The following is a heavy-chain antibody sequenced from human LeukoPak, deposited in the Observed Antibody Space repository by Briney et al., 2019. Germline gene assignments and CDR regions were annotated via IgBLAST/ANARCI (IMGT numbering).Heavy chain of an antibody. J-gene: IGHJ4*02. D-gene: IGHD6-13*01. Sequence: ASVKVSCKASGGTFSSYAISWVRQAPGQRLEWMGRIIPIFGIANYAQKFQGRVTITADKSTSTAYMELSSLRSEDTAVYYCARVGGGGIAAAGIDYWGQGTLVTVSS. V-gene: IGHV1-69*04. CDR1: GGTFSSYA. CDR3: ARVGGGGIAAAGIDY. CDR2: IIPIFGIA.